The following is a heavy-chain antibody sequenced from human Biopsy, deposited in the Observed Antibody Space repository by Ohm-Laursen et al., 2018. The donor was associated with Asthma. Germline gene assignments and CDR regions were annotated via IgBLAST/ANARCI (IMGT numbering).Heavy chain of an antibody. CDR2: TNERGVT. V-gene: IGHV4-34*01. CDR1: PGSFSGFF. CDR3: GRDPELDV. J-gene: IGHJ6*02. Sequence: GTLSLTCDVYPGSFSGFFWTWIRQSPGKGLEWIGETNERGVTNNNPSLKSRVIISIDTYWNRVSLKLTSVTAADTAVYYCGRDPELDVWGQGTTVTVSS.